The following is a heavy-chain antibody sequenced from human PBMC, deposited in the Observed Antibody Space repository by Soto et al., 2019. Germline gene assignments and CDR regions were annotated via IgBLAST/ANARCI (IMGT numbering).Heavy chain of an antibody. D-gene: IGHD1-1*01. J-gene: IGHJ2*01. CDR2: ISWNSGNI. CDR1: GFTFDDYA. Sequence: EVQLVESGGGLVQPGRSLRLSCAASGFTFDDYAMIWVRQAPGKGLEWVSSISWNSGNIVYADSVKGRFTISRDNAKNSLYLQMNGLRAEDTAFYYCAKGHTTAVFSYFDLWGRGILVTVSS. CDR3: AKGHTTAVFSYFDL. V-gene: IGHV3-9*01.